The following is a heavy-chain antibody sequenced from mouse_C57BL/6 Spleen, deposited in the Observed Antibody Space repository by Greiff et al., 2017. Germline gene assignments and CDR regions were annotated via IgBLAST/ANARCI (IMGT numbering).Heavy chain of an antibody. Sequence: VQLLQSGAELAKPGASVKLSCKASGYTFTSYWMHWVKQRPGKGLEWIGYINPSSGYTKYNQKFEDKATLTADKSSSTAYMQLSSLTYEDSTVYYRARSFDGDLGYGGPRTTLAVAS. D-gene: IGHD2-13*01. V-gene: IGHV1-7*01. J-gene: IGHJ2*01. CDR3: ARSFDGDLGY. CDR2: INPSSGYT. CDR1: GYTFTSYW.